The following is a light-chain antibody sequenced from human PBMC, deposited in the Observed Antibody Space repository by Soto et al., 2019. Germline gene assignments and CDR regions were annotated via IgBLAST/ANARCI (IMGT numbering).Light chain of an antibody. Sequence: DIQMTQSPSTLSASVGERVTITSRASQSISSWLAWYQQXPGKAPKLLIYDASSLESGAPSRLSGSGSRTQFIITISSLQPDDLATYYCQQYKSYWTFGQGTKVDIK. V-gene: IGKV1-5*01. CDR1: QSISSW. J-gene: IGKJ1*01. CDR2: DAS. CDR3: QQYKSYWT.